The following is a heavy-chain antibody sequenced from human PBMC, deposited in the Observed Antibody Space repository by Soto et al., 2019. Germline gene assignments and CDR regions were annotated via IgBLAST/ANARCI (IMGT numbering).Heavy chain of an antibody. J-gene: IGHJ6*02. V-gene: IGHV1-18*01. CDR1: GYTFTSYG. Sequence: QVQLVQSGAEVKKPGASVKVSCKASGYTFTSYGISWVRQAPGQGLEWMGWISAYNGNTNYAQKLQGRVTMTTDTSTSTAYMELRSLRSDVTAVYYCARDMSVSYPIYYYYGMDVWGQGTTVTVSS. CDR3: ARDMSVSYPIYYYYGMDV. CDR2: ISAYNGNT. D-gene: IGHD1-26*01.